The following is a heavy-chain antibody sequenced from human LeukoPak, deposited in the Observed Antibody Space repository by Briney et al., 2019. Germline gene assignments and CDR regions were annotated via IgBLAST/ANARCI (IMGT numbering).Heavy chain of an antibody. CDR1: GFTFSTYW. D-gene: IGHD3-10*01. J-gene: IGHJ6*03. CDR3: AREVRGFGYYMDV. CDR2: INSDGSST. V-gene: IGHV3-74*01. Sequence: PGGSLRLSCAASGFTFSTYWMHWVRQAPGKGPVWVSRINSDGSSTTYADSVKGRFTISRDNAKNTLYLQMNSLRVEDTAVYYCAREVRGFGYYMDVWRKGTTVTVSS.